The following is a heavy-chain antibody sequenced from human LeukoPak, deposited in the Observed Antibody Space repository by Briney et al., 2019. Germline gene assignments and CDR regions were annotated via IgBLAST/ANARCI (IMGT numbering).Heavy chain of an antibody. V-gene: IGHV1-8*01. D-gene: IGHD2-2*01. Sequence: ASVKVSCKASGYTFTSYDINWVRQATGQGLEWMGWMNPNSGNTGYAQKFQGRVTMTRNTSISTAYMELSSLRAEDTAVYYCAKGYGYVVPAATGFDYWGQGTLVTVSS. CDR2: MNPNSGNT. CDR1: GYTFTSYD. CDR3: AKGYGYVVPAATGFDY. J-gene: IGHJ4*02.